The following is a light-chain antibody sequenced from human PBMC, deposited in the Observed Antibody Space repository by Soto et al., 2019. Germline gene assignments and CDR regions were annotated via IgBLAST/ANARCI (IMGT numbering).Light chain of an antibody. Sequence: DVVMTQSPLSLPVTLGQPASISCRSSQSLAYSDGNTYLNWCQQRPGQSPRRLIYQVSNRDSGVPERFSGSGSGTDFTLKISRVEAEDVGVYYCMQGTHWPPYTFGQGTKLEIK. V-gene: IGKV2-30*01. CDR2: QVS. J-gene: IGKJ2*01. CDR1: QSLAYSDGNTY. CDR3: MQGTHWPPYT.